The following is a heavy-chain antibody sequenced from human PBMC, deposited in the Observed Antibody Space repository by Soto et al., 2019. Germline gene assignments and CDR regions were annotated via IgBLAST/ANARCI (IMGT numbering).Heavy chain of an antibody. CDR3: ARWGRWLQSPNFDY. D-gene: IGHD3-16*01. CDR2: IYYSGST. V-gene: IGHV4-59*01. Sequence: QVQLQESGTGLVKPSETLSLTCTVSGGSISSYYWSWIRQPPGKGLEWIGYIYYSGSTNYNPSLKSRVTISVDTSKNPFSLKLSSVTAADTAVYYCARWGRWLQSPNFDYWGQGTLVTVSS. CDR1: GGSISSYY. J-gene: IGHJ4*02.